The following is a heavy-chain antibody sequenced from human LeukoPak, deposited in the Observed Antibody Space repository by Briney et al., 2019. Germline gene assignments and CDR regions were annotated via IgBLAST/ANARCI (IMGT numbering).Heavy chain of an antibody. J-gene: IGHJ4*02. CDR3: ARGEYYYDSSGYPFDY. CDR1: GFTFSSYA. CDR2: IIRNGGST. D-gene: IGHD3-22*01. V-gene: IGHV3-64*04. Sequence: GESLRLSCSASGFTFSSYAMHWVRQAPGKGLEYVSAIIRNGGSTYYADSVKGRFTISRDNSKNTLYLQMNSLRVEDAAVYYCARGEYYYDSSGYPFDYWGQGTLVTLSP.